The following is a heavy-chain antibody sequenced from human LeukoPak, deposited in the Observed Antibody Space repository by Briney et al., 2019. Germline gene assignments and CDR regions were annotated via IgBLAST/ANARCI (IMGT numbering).Heavy chain of an antibody. CDR1: GFTFTTYA. CDR3: ARESESSGWYDY. J-gene: IGHJ4*02. CDR2: ISGTGGST. D-gene: IGHD6-19*01. Sequence: PGGSLRLSCAASGFTFTTYAMTWVRQAPGKGLEWVSTISGTGGSTYSADSVKGRFTISRDNSKNSLYLQMNSLRSDDTALYYCARESESSGWYDYWGQGTLVTVSS. V-gene: IGHV3-23*01.